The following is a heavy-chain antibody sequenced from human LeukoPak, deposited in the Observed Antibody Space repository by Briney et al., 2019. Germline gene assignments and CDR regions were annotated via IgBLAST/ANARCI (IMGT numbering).Heavy chain of an antibody. Sequence: PSETLSLTCTVSGGSISNYYWSWIRQPPGKGLEWIGFIYYSGSTNYNPSLKSRVTVSVDTSKNHFSLRLSSVTAADTAVYYCAREYTRNWFDPWGQGTLVTVSS. V-gene: IGHV4-59*01. CDR3: AREYTRNWFDP. CDR1: GGSISNYY. CDR2: IYYSGST. D-gene: IGHD1-14*01. J-gene: IGHJ5*02.